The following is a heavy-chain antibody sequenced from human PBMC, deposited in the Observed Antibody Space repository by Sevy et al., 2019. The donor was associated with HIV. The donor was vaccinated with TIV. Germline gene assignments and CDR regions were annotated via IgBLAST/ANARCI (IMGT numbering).Heavy chain of an antibody. V-gene: IGHV4-59*01. CDR3: ARGEDTVRGVIITNDAFDI. J-gene: IGHJ3*02. D-gene: IGHD3-10*02. CDR2: IYYSGST. Sequence: SETLSLTCTVSGGSISSYYWSWIRQPPGKGLEWIGYIYYSGSTNYNPSLKSRVTISVDTSKNQFSLKLSSVTAAETAVYYCARGEDTVRGVIITNDAFDIWGQGTMVTVSS. CDR1: GGSISSYY.